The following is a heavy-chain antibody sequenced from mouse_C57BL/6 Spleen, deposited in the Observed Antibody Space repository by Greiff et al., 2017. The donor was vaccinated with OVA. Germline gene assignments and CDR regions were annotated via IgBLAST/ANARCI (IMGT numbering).Heavy chain of an antibody. J-gene: IGHJ1*03. CDR1: GYTFTSYG. D-gene: IGHD1-1*01. V-gene: IGHV1-81*01. CDR2: IYPRSGNT. CDR3: ATGRAFTTEYFDV. Sequence: VQLQQSGAELARPGASVKLSCKASGYTFTSYGISWVKQRTGQGLEWIGEIYPRSGNTYYNEKFKGKATLTADKSSSTAYMELRSLTSEDSAVYFWATGRAFTTEYFDVWGTGTTVTVSS.